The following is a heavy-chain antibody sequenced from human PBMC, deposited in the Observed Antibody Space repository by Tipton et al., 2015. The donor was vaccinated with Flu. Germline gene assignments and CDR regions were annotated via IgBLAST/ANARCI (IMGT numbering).Heavy chain of an antibody. Sequence: TLSLTCTVSGGSVSSGSYYWSWIRQPPGKGLEWIGYIYYSGSTNYNPSLKSRVTISVDTSKNQFSLKLSSVTAADTAVYYCARESRYCSGGSCPKGFDIWGQGTMVTVSS. V-gene: IGHV4-61*01. D-gene: IGHD2-15*01. CDR2: IYYSGST. J-gene: IGHJ3*02. CDR1: GGSVSSGSYY. CDR3: ARESRYCSGGSCPKGFDI.